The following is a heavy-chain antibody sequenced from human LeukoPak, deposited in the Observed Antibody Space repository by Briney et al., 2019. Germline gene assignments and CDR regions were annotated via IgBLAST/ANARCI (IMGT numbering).Heavy chain of an antibody. CDR2: INHSGST. V-gene: IGHV4-34*01. Sequence: PSETLSLTCAVYGGSFSGYYWSWIRQPPGKGLEWIGEINHSGSTNYNPSLKSRVTISVDTSKNQFSLKLSSVTAADTAVYYCASPRGWSPRVLSGFDPWGQGTLVTVSS. CDR3: ASPRGWSPRVLSGFDP. D-gene: IGHD2-15*01. J-gene: IGHJ5*02. CDR1: GGSFSGYY.